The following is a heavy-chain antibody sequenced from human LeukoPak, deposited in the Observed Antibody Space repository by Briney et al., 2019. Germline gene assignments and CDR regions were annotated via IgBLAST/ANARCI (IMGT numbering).Heavy chain of an antibody. V-gene: IGHV3-30*18. D-gene: IGHD3-3*01. CDR2: ISYDGSNK. CDR3: AKSFWSGYSVNYYYYGMDV. CDR1: GFTFSRYG. J-gene: IGHJ6*02. Sequence: PGRSLRLSCAASGFTFSRYGMHWVRQAPGKGLEWVAAISYDGSNKYYEDSVKGRITISRDNSKNTLYLQMNSLRAEDTAVYYCAKSFWSGYSVNYYYYGMDVWGRGTTVTVSS.